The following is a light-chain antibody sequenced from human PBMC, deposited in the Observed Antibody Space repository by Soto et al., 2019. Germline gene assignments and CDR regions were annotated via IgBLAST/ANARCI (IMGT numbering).Light chain of an antibody. CDR1: QSVSKS. CDR2: TTS. Sequence: EIVLTQSPATLSLSPGERATLSCRASQSVSKSLAWYQQKPGQAPKLLIYTTSNRATGIPARFSGSGSRTDFTLTISSLEPEDFAVYYCQQGNNLPIFTFGPGTKVDIK. CDR3: QQGNNLPIFT. J-gene: IGKJ3*01. V-gene: IGKV3-11*01.